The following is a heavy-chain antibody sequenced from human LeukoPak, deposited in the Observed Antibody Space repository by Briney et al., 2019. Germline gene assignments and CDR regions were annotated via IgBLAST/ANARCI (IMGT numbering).Heavy chain of an antibody. Sequence: GGSLRLSCAVSGFTFDDYAMHWVRQVPGKGLEWVSGINWNSDSIGYADSVKGRFTTSRDNAKNSLYLQMNSLRAEDTAVYYCARVTTWSHEDYWGQGTLVTVSS. D-gene: IGHD4-11*01. CDR3: ARVTTWSHEDY. CDR1: GFTFDDYA. CDR2: INWNSDSI. V-gene: IGHV3-9*01. J-gene: IGHJ4*02.